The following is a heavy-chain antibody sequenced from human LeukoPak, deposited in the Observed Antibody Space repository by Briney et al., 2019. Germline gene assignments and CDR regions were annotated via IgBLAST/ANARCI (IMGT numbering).Heavy chain of an antibody. V-gene: IGHV3-7*01. Sequence: GGSLRLSCAASGFTFNTYWMGWVRQAPGKGLEFVANIEQDGSETYYVDSVKGRFTISRDNYLQMNSLRADDTAVYYCAGHYVIESKPVGLKYWGQGTLVTVSS. CDR2: IEQDGSET. CDR1: GFTFNTYW. CDR3: AGHYVIESKPVGLKY. J-gene: IGHJ4*02. D-gene: IGHD3-10*02.